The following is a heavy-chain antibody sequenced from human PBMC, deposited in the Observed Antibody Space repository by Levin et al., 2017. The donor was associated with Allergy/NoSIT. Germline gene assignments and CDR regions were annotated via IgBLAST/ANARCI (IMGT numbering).Heavy chain of an antibody. CDR1: GFTFSSFS. D-gene: IGHD3-10*01. V-gene: IGHV3-21*01. Sequence: SCAASGFTFSSFSMNWVRQAPGKGPEWVSSISSSSNYIYYADSVKGRFTISRDNAKNSLFLQMNSLRDEDTAVYYCARVHKDYYGSGSYYCLDYWGQGTLVTVSS. CDR2: ISSSSNYI. J-gene: IGHJ4*02. CDR3: ARVHKDYYGSGSYYCLDY.